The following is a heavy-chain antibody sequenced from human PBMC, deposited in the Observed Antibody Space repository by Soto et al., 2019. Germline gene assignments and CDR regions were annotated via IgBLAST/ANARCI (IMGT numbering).Heavy chain of an antibody. CDR2: IYYSGST. CDR3: ARRGESSSWYAYSG. V-gene: IGHV4-31*03. Sequence: QVQLQESGPGLVKPSQTLSLTCTVSGGSISSGGYYWSWIRQHPGKGLEWIGYIYYSGSTYYNPSLKSRVTISVDTSKNQFSLKLSSVTAADTAVYDCARRGESSSWYAYSGWGQGTLVTVSS. CDR1: GGSISSGGYY. J-gene: IGHJ4*02. D-gene: IGHD6-13*01.